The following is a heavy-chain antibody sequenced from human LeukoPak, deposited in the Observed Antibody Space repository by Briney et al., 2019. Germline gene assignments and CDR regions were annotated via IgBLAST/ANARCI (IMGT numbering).Heavy chain of an antibody. J-gene: IGHJ5*02. CDR2: ST. CDR3: ARGRDIVVVPAAIQSADWFDP. Sequence: STNYNPSLKSRVTISVDTSKNQFSLKLSSVTAADTAVYYCARGRDIVVVPAAIQSADWFDPWGQGTLVTVSS. D-gene: IGHD2-2*02. V-gene: IGHV4-34*01.